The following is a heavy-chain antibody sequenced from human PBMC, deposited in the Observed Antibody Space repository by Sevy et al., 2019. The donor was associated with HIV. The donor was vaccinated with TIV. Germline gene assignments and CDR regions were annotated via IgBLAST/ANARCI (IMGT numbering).Heavy chain of an antibody. CDR2: INHSGST. J-gene: IGHJ4*02. CDR3: ARGRTRYDY. V-gene: IGHV4-34*01. Sequence: SETLSLTCAVYGGSFSGYYWSWIRQPPGKGLEWIGEINHSGSTNYNPSLKGRVTISVDTSKNQFSLKLSSVTAADTAVYYCARGRTRYDYWGQGTLVTVSS. CDR1: GGSFSGYY.